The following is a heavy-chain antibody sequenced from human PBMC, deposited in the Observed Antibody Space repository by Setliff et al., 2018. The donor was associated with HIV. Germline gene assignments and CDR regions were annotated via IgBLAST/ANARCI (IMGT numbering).Heavy chain of an antibody. J-gene: IGHJ4*02. D-gene: IGHD6-6*01. CDR1: GFTFSTYE. CDR3: ARSASLHIATRPGFDF. CDR2: ISSSSTTI. Sequence: GGSLRLSCAASGFTFSTYELNWVRQAPGKGLEWVSYISSSSTTIYYADSVKGRFTISRDNAKNSLYLQMNSLRAEDTAVYYCARSASLHIATRPGFDFWGQGTLVTVSS. V-gene: IGHV3-48*01.